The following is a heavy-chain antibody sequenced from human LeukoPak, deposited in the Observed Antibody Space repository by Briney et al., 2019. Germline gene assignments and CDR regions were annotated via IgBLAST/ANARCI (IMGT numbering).Heavy chain of an antibody. CDR2: ISGSGGST. CDR1: GFTFSSYA. J-gene: IGHJ6*03. Sequence: GGSLRPSCAASGFTFSSYAMSWVRQAPGKGLEWVSAISGSGGSTYYADSVKGRFTISRDNSKNTLYLQMNSLRAEDTAVYYCGTHPLLVFRQSTTPRYYYYFTDVWGKGTTVTVSS. V-gene: IGHV3-23*01. D-gene: IGHD2-21*01. CDR3: GTHPLLVFRQSTTPRYYYYFTDV.